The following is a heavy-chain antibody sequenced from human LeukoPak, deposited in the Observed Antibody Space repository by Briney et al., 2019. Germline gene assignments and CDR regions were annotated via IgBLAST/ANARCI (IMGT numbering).Heavy chain of an antibody. CDR1: GFTFSSYD. CDR2: IRPIGDKT. D-gene: IGHD6-19*01. J-gene: IGHJ5*02. V-gene: IGHV3-23*01. CDR3: ARVAGWHWFDP. Sequence: PGGSLRLSCAASGFTFSSYDMTWVRQAPGRGLEWGSSIRPIGDKTYYGDPVKGRFTISRDNYKNTVYLQMNNMRVDDTAVYYCARVAGWHWFDPWGQGTLVTVSS.